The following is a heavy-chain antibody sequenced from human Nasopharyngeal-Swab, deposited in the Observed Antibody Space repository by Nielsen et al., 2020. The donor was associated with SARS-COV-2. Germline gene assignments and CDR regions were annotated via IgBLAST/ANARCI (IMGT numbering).Heavy chain of an antibody. V-gene: IGHV3-33*01. CDR1: GFTFSSYG. Sequence: GVSLKISCAASGFTFSSYGMHWVRQAPGKGLEWVAVIWYDGSNKYYADSVKGRFTISRDNSKNTLYLQMNSLRAEDTAVYYCARESTPHCSSTSCLPDYWGQGTLVTVSS. CDR2: IWYDGSNK. D-gene: IGHD2-2*01. J-gene: IGHJ4*02. CDR3: ARESTPHCSSTSCLPDY.